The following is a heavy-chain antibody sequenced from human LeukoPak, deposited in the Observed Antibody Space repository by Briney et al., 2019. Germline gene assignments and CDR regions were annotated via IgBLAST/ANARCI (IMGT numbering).Heavy chain of an antibody. CDR1: GFIFSNYW. CDR2: VKEDGGDK. CDR3: ARNYYYGMDV. Sequence: GGSLRLSCAASGFIFSNYWMTWVRQAPGKGLEWVANVKEDGGDKNYVDSVKGRLTISTDNAKNSLYLQMNSLRAEDTAVYYCARNYYYGMDVWGQGTTVTVSS. V-gene: IGHV3-7*04. J-gene: IGHJ6*02.